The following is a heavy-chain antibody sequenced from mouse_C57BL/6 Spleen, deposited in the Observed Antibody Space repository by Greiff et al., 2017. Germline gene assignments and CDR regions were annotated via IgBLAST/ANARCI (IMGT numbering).Heavy chain of an antibody. V-gene: IGHV1-64*01. CDR2: IHPNSGST. CDR1: GYTFTSYW. J-gene: IGHJ2*01. CDR3: APTVVALYYFDY. Sequence: VQLQQPGAELVKPGASVKLSCKASGYTFTSYWMHWVKQRPGQGLEWIGMIHPNSGSTNYNEKFKSKATLTVDKSSSTAYMQLSSLTSEDSAVYYCAPTVVALYYFDYWGQGTTLTVSS. D-gene: IGHD1-1*01.